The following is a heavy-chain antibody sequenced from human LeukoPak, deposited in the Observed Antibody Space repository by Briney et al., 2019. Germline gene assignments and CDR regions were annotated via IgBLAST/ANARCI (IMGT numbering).Heavy chain of an antibody. J-gene: IGHJ1*01. D-gene: IGHD2-2*02. Sequence: GGSLRLSCAASGFSFSTYARNWVRQAPGKGLEWVSAISGSDDSTYYAESVKGRFTISRDNSKNTLLLQMNSLRVEDTAVYYCAKFACTCTSCYNNCWSQGTLVTVSS. CDR3: AKFACTCTSCYNNC. V-gene: IGHV3-23*01. CDR1: GFSFSTYA. CDR2: ISGSDDST.